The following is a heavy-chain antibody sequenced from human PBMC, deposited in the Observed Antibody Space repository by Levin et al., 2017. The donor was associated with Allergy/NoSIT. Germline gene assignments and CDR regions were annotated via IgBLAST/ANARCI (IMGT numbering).Heavy chain of an antibody. CDR2: ITWNSDNL. J-gene: IGHJ4*02. CDR3: AGLGAGLDY. V-gene: IGHV3-9*01. Sequence: PGGSLRLSCTASGFTFDDYAMHWVRQVPGRGLEWLSGITWNSDNLGYADSVKGRFTISRDNAKNSLYLPMNSLRPEDTAYYKCAGLGAGLDYWGQGILVTVSP. D-gene: IGHD1-26*01. CDR1: GFTFDDYA.